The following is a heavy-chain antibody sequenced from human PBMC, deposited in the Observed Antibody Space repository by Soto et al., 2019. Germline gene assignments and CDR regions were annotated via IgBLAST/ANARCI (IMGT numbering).Heavy chain of an antibody. V-gene: IGHV3-30*18. D-gene: IGHD3-10*01. CDR1: GFTFSDYA. Sequence: QVQLMESGGGVGQPGRSLRLSCAASGFTFSDYAIHWVRQAPGKGLEWVAVISFDGNDKYYADSVKGRFTISRDNSKNTLYLHMNSLRVEDTAVSYCAKDHPGSGTFYHKLRAMDVWGQGSTVTVSS. CDR3: AKDHPGSGTFYHKLRAMDV. J-gene: IGHJ6*02. CDR2: ISFDGNDK.